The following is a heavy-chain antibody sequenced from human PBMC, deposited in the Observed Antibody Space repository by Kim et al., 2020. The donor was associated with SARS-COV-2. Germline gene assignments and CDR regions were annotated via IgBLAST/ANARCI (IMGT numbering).Heavy chain of an antibody. D-gene: IGHD3-10*01. V-gene: IGHV3-7*05. Sequence: GGSLRLSCAASGFTFSNYWMSWIRQAPGKGLEWVAPIRGDGLQTEYAESVRGRFTISRDNAKNSVYLQMNSLSAADTAVDYCARGSGCCQSYIGYWGQGT. CDR2: IRGDGLQT. CDR1: GFTFSNYW. J-gene: IGHJ4*02. CDR3: ARGSGCCQSYIGY.